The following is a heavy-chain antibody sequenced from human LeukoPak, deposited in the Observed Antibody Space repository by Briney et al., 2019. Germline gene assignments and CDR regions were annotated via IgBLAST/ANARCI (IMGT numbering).Heavy chain of an antibody. CDR2: INSGGNT. V-gene: IGHV3-23*01. CDR3: AKRVVGTTVRYFDY. CDR1: GFTFSSYS. J-gene: IGHJ4*02. D-gene: IGHD4-17*01. Sequence: GGSLRLSCAASGFTFSSYSMNWVRQAPGKGLEWVSAINSGGNTYYADSVKGRFTISRDNSKNTLYLQMDSLRAEDTAAYYCAKRVVGTTVRYFDYWGQGTLVTVSS.